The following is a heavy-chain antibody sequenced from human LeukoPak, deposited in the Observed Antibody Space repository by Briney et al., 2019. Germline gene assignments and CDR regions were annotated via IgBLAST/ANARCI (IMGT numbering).Heavy chain of an antibody. CDR3: ATDGGAY. D-gene: IGHD3-16*01. CDR1: GYTLSGYI. CDR2: ISSSSSTI. Sequence: GGSLSHSCAASGYTLSGYIMNWVRQAPGKGLEWVSYISSSSSTIYYADSVKGRFTISRDNAKNSLYLQMNSLRDEDTAVNYGATDGGAYWGQGTLVTVSS. V-gene: IGHV3-48*02. J-gene: IGHJ4*02.